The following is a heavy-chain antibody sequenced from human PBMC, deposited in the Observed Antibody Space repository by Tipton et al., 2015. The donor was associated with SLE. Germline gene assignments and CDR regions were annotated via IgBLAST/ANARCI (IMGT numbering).Heavy chain of an antibody. CDR2: ISSSGSTI. Sequence: SLRLSCAASGFTFSSYEMSWVRQAPGKGLEWVSYISSSGSTIYYADSVKGRFTISRDNAKNSLYLQMNSLRAEDTAVYYCARGSAMITFGGVSHDAFDIWGQGTVVTVSS. J-gene: IGHJ3*02. CDR1: GFTFSSYE. V-gene: IGHV3-48*03. D-gene: IGHD3-16*01. CDR3: ARGSAMITFGGVSHDAFDI.